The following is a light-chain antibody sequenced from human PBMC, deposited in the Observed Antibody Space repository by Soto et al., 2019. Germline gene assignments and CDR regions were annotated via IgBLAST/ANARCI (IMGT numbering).Light chain of an antibody. CDR2: WAS. J-gene: IGKJ4*01. CDR1: QSVLYSSNNKNY. CDR3: QQYYISPLT. V-gene: IGKV4-1*01. Sequence: DIVMTQSPDSLAVSLGERATINCKSSQSVLYSSNNKNYLAGYQQKPGQPPKLLIYWASTRESGVPDRFSGSGSGTDFTLTISSLQAEDVAVYYCQQYYISPLTVGGGTKVEI.